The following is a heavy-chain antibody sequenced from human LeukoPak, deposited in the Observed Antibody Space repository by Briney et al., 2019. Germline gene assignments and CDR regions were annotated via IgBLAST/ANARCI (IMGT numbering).Heavy chain of an antibody. V-gene: IGHV3-23*01. CDR2: ISDSGGTT. J-gene: IGHJ6*02. CDR3: AKQQGPLDV. Sequence: GGSLRLSCAASGFTFSSYAMSGVRQAPGKGLEWVSGISDSGGTTYYADSVKGRFTISRDNYTNTLYLQMNSLRAEDTAVYYCAKQQGPLDVWGQGTTVTVSS. CDR1: GFTFSSYA.